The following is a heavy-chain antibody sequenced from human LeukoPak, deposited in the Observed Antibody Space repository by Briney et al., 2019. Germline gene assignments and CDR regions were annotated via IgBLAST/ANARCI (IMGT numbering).Heavy chain of an antibody. Sequence: SETLSLTCTVSAGSISNYYWSWIRQPPGKGLEWIGYIYYSGSTNYNPSLKSRVTISVDASKNHFSLKLNSVTAADTAVYYCARGRPLFCSSTSCQSGSWFDPWGQGTLVTVSS. CDR3: ARGRPLFCSSTSCQSGSWFDP. CDR2: IYYSGST. D-gene: IGHD2-2*01. CDR1: AGSISNYY. J-gene: IGHJ5*02. V-gene: IGHV4-59*01.